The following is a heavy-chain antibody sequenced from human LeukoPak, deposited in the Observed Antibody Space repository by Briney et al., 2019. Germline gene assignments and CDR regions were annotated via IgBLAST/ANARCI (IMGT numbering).Heavy chain of an antibody. CDR2: LNHSGST. V-gene: IGHV4-34*01. D-gene: IGHD6-13*01. Sequence: SETLSLTCAVYGGSFSGYYWSWIRQPPGKGLEWLGELNHSGSTNYNPSLKSRVTISVDTSKNQFSLKLSSVTAADTAVYYCARSPGIAAAGPRFDPWGQGTLVTVSS. J-gene: IGHJ5*02. CDR3: ARSPGIAAAGPRFDP. CDR1: GGSFSGYY.